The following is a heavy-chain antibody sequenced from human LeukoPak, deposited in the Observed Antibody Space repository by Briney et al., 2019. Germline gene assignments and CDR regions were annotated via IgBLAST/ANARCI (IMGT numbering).Heavy chain of an antibody. J-gene: IGHJ3*02. CDR3: ASIFGVVILDAFDI. Sequence: ASVKVSCKASGYTFTGYYMYWVRPAPGQGLEWMGWINPNSGGTNYAQKFQGRVTMTRDTSISTAYMELSRLRSDDTAVYYCASIFGVVILDAFDIWGQGTMVTVSS. CDR1: GYTFTGYY. CDR2: INPNSGGT. D-gene: IGHD3-3*02. V-gene: IGHV1-2*02.